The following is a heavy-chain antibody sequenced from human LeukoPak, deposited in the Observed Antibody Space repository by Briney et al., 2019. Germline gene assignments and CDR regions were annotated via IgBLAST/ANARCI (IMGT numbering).Heavy chain of an antibody. CDR1: GYTFTSYA. J-gene: IGHJ5*02. Sequence: SVNVSCKASGYTFTSYAMHWVRQAPRQRLEGMGWINAGNGNTKYSQKFQGRVTITRDTSASTAYMELSSLRSEDTAVYYCARGAILWFGELSNWFDPWGQGTLVTVSS. CDR3: ARGAILWFGELSNWFDP. D-gene: IGHD3-10*01. V-gene: IGHV1-3*01. CDR2: INAGNGNT.